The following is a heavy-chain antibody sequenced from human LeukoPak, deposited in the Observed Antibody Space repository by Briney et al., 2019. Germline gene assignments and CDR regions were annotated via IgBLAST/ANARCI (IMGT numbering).Heavy chain of an antibody. V-gene: IGHV3-30*18. Sequence: GRSLRLSCAASGFTFSSYGMHWVRQAPGKGLEWVAVISYDGTNKYYADSVKGRFTISRDNSKNTLYLQMSSLRAEDTAVYYCVKDGQVGATTYLDYWGQGTLVTVSS. D-gene: IGHD1-26*01. CDR3: VKDGQVGATTYLDY. CDR1: GFTFSSYG. CDR2: ISYDGTNK. J-gene: IGHJ4*02.